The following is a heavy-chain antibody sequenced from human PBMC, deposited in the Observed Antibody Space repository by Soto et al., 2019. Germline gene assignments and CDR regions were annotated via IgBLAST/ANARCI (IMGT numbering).Heavy chain of an antibody. Sequence: GESLKISCKGSGYSFAGYWIGWVRQMPGKGLDWMGVIYPGDSDTRYSPSFHGQVTISADKSISTAYLQWSSLTASETAMSFCGRLPGVRGVFDGFNVWGQGTMVTVSS. CDR2: IYPGDSDT. V-gene: IGHV5-51*01. CDR1: GYSFAGYW. D-gene: IGHD3-10*01. CDR3: GRLPGVRGVFDGFNV. J-gene: IGHJ3*01.